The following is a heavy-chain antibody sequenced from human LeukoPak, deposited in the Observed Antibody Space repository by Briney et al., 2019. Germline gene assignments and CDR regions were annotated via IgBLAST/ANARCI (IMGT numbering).Heavy chain of an antibody. D-gene: IGHD3-9*01. Sequence: PGGSLRLSCAASGFTFSSYEMNWVRQAPGEGLEWVSYISSSGSTIYYADSVKGRFTISRDNAKNSLYLQMNSLRAEDTAVYYCARDTYDILTGYPMWYFDYWGQGTLVTVSS. J-gene: IGHJ4*02. CDR2: ISSSGSTI. CDR3: ARDTYDILTGYPMWYFDY. CDR1: GFTFSSYE. V-gene: IGHV3-48*03.